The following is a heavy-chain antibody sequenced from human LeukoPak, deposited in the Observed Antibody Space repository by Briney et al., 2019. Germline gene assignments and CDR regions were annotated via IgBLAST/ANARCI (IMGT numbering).Heavy chain of an antibody. D-gene: IGHD1-26*01. Sequence: SETLSLTCDVSGGSIRSYYWGWVRQPAGKGLEWIGRIYTTGTTHFSPSLKSRLTMSVDTSKNQFSLKLTSVTAADTAVYFCARQGYTASYYLLDYWSQGTLVTVSS. CDR2: IYTTGTT. CDR3: ARQGYTASYYLLDY. J-gene: IGHJ4*02. V-gene: IGHV4-4*07. CDR1: GGSIRSYY.